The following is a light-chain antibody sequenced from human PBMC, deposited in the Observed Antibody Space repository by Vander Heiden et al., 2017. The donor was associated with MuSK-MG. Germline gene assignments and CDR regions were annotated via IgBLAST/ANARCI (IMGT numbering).Light chain of an antibody. Sequence: DIQMTQSPSSLSASVGDRVTITCRASQSISIYLNWYQQKPGQAPKLLIYAASSLQSGVPSRFSGSGSGTDFTLTISRLQPEDFATYYCQQSLSTPLTFGHGTQVDFK. CDR3: QQSLSTPLT. V-gene: IGKV1-39*01. J-gene: IGKJ3*01. CDR1: QSISIY. CDR2: AAS.